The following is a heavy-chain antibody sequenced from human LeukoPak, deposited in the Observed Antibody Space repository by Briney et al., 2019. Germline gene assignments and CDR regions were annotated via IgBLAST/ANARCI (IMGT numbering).Heavy chain of an antibody. D-gene: IGHD3-10*01. Sequence: GASVKVSCKASGYTFTGYYMHWVRRAPGQGLEWMGWINPNSGGTNYAQKFQGRVTMTRDTSISTAYMELSRLRSDDTAVYYCARDGYYGSGSYSAPDYWGQGTLVTVSS. CDR1: GYTFTGYY. V-gene: IGHV1-2*02. CDR2: INPNSGGT. J-gene: IGHJ4*02. CDR3: ARDGYYGSGSYSAPDY.